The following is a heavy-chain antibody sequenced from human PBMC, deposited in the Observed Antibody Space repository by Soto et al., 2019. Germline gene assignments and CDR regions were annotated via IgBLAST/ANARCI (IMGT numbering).Heavy chain of an antibody. CDR1: GGSFSGYY. CDR3: ARKRGGSYGLNWFDTSARRDWFDP. CDR2: INHSGST. Sequence: SETLSLTCAVYGGSFSGYYWSWIRQPPGKGLEWIGEINHSGSTNYNPSLKSRVTISVDTSKNQFSLKLSSVTAADTAVYYCARKRGGSYGLNWFDTSARRDWFDPWGQGTLVTVYS. J-gene: IGHJ5*02. V-gene: IGHV4-34*01. D-gene: IGHD5-18*01.